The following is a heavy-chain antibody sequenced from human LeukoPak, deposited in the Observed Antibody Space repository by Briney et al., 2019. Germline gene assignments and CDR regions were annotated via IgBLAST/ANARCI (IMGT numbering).Heavy chain of an antibody. V-gene: IGHV4-34*01. Sequence: SETLSLTCAVYGGSFSGYYWSWIRQPPGKGLEWIGEINHSGSTNYNPPLKSRVTISVDTSKNQFSLKLGSVTAADTAVYYCAREEGQYGFNWFDPWGQGTLVTVSS. D-gene: IGHD2-2*01. J-gene: IGHJ5*02. CDR3: AREEGQYGFNWFDP. CDR2: INHSGST. CDR1: GGSFSGYY.